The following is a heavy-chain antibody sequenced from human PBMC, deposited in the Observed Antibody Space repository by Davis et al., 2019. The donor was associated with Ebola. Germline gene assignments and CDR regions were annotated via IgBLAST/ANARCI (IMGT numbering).Heavy chain of an antibody. D-gene: IGHD1-26*01. V-gene: IGHV3-21*03. Sequence: GGSLRLSCAASGFTVSSNHMNWFRQAPGKGLEWVSSISFTSSYIYYADSVKGRFTISRDNAKNSLYLQMNSLKTEDTAVYYCTTDLIGGGSCTWGQGTLVTASS. CDR3: TTDLIGGGSCT. J-gene: IGHJ5*02. CDR2: ISFTSSYI. CDR1: GFTVSSNH.